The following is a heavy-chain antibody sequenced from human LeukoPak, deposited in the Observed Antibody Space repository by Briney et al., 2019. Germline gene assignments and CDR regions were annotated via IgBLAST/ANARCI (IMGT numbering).Heavy chain of an antibody. CDR3: ARDVLHRIHYDSSAYYPGSSY. J-gene: IGHJ4*02. CDR2: ISAYNAYT. D-gene: IGHD3-22*01. Sequence: ASVKVSCKASGYTFTSYGITWVRQAPGQGLEWMGWISAYNAYTYYAQKLQGRVTMTTDTPTSTAYMELRSLRSDDTAVYYCARDVLHRIHYDSSAYYPGSSYWGQGTLVTVSS. CDR1: GYTFTSYG. V-gene: IGHV1-18*01.